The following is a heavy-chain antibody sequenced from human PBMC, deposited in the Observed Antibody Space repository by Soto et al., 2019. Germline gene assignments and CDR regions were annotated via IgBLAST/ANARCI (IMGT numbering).Heavy chain of an antibody. CDR3: ARDATYSSSWNRYYYYGMDV. J-gene: IGHJ6*02. CDR1: GYTFTSYG. CDR2: ISAYNGNT. D-gene: IGHD6-13*01. Sequence: ASVKVSCKASGYTFTSYGISWVRQAPGQGLEWMGWISAYNGNTNYAQKLQGRVTMTTDTSTSTAYMELRSLRSDDTAVYYCARDATYSSSWNRYYYYGMDVWGQGTTVTSP. V-gene: IGHV1-18*04.